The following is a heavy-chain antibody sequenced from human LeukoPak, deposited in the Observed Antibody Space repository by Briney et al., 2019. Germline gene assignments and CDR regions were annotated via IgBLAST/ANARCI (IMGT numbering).Heavy chain of an antibody. J-gene: IGHJ4*02. CDR1: GYSISSGHY. CDR3: ARGAVSGSSWAFDY. V-gene: IGHV4-38-2*01. CDR2: IYHSGST. D-gene: IGHD6-13*01. Sequence: SETLSLTCAASGYSISSGHYWGWIRQPPGKGLEWIGSIYHSGSTYYNPSLKSRVTISLDTSKNQFSLKLSSVTAADTAVYYCARGAVSGSSWAFDYWGQGTLVTVSS.